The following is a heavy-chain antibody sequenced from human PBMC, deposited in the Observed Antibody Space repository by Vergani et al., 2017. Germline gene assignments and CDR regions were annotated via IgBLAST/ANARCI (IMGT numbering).Heavy chain of an antibody. CDR3: TRGAYSGIQLGSYFDK. CDR2: INCDGSST. V-gene: IGHV3-74*01. CDR1: GFPLSSYG. Sequence: EVQLVESGGGLVQPGGSLSLSCAASGFPLSSYGVHWFRQAPGKGLLWVSRINCDGSSTTYAASVKGRFSISRDNAKNTVYLQMNSLRVEDTAVYYCTRGAYSGIQLGSYFDKWGQGTLVTVSS. D-gene: IGHD5-18*01. J-gene: IGHJ4*02.